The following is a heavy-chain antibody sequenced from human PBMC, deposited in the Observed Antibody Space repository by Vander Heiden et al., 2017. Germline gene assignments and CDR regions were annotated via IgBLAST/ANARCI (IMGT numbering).Heavy chain of an antibody. Sequence: EVQLVEYGGRLVQPGGLLRLSCAASGFPFSTSSMHWVRQAPGKGLDWVSFISTSSRTIYYADSVKGRFTISRDNAQKLLYLEMNSLRAEDTAVYYCARDLNGNGAFDIWGQGTMVTVSS. CDR1: GFPFSTSS. V-gene: IGHV3-48*01. CDR3: ARDLNGNGAFDI. J-gene: IGHJ3*02. CDR2: ISTSSRTI. D-gene: IGHD2-8*01.